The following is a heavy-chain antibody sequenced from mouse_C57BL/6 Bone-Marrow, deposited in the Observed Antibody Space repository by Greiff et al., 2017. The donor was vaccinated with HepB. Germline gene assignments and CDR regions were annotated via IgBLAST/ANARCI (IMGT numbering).Heavy chain of an antibody. D-gene: IGHD2-3*01. CDR2: INPNNGGT. V-gene: IGHV1-22*01. CDR3: ARDGYLYAMDY. J-gene: IGHJ4*01. CDR1: GYTFTDYN. Sequence: VQLQQSGAELVRPGASVTLSCKASGYTFTDYNMHWVKQSHGKSLEWIGYINPNNGGTSYNQKFKGKATLTVNKSSSTAYMELRSLTSEDSAVYYCARDGYLYAMDYWGQGTSVTVSS.